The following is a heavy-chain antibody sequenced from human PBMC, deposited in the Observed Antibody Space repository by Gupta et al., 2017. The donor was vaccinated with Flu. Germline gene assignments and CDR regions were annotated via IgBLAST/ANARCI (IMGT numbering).Heavy chain of an antibody. Sequence: QVQLVQSGSELKKPGASVKVSCKASGYNFPNYGIHWVRQAPGQGLQWMGWINTNTGNPTYAQGFTGHFVFSLDTSVSTAYLQISSLKAEDTAVYYCAREGDFWSGYYFDYWGQGTLVTVSS. CDR1: GYNFPNYG. V-gene: IGHV7-4-1*02. CDR3: AREGDFWSGYYFDY. D-gene: IGHD3-3*01. CDR2: INTNTGNP. J-gene: IGHJ4*02.